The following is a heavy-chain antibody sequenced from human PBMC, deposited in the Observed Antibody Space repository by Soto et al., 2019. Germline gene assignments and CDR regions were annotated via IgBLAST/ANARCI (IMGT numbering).Heavy chain of an antibody. CDR3: NSSWGARFDY. J-gene: IGHJ4*02. CDR1: GYTFTSYG. Sequence: ASVKVSCKASGYTFTSYGISWVRQAPGQGLERMGEIIPIFGTANYAQKLQGRVTMTRDTSTSTVYMEESSLRSEDTAVNYYNSSWGARFDYGGQETLVPVSS. D-gene: IGHD1-26*01. V-gene: IGHV1-69*05. CDR2: IIPIFGTA.